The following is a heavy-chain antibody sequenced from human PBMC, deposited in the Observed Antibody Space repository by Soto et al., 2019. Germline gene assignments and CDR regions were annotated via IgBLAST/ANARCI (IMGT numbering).Heavy chain of an antibody. V-gene: IGHV1-69*10. J-gene: IGHJ5*02. Sequence: ASVKVSCKASGGTFSSYAISWVRQAPGQGLEWMGGIIPILGIANYAQKFQGRVTITADKSTSTAYMELSSLRSEDTAVYYCAGGNSSGDWFDPWGQGTLVTVSS. CDR3: AGGNSSGDWFDP. CDR2: IIPILGIA. D-gene: IGHD6-25*01. CDR1: GGTFSSYA.